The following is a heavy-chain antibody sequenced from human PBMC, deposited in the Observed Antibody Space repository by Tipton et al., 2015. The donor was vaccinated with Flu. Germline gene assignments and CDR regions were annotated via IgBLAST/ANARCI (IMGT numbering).Heavy chain of an antibody. CDR1: GDSVGSLYY. CDR3: SRSTYYYGSGTSDY. Sequence: TLSLTCSVSGDSVGSLYYWGWIRQPPGKGLEWIGNVHKTGSTYYNPSLKSRVTISLDTFQNHFSLKLISVTAADTAVYYCSRSTYYYGSGTSDYWGQGTLVTVSS. D-gene: IGHD3-10*01. J-gene: IGHJ4*02. CDR2: VHKTGST. V-gene: IGHV4-38-2*01.